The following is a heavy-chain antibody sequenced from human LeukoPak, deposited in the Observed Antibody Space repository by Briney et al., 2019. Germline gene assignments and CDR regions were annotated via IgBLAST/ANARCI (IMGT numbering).Heavy chain of an antibody. J-gene: IGHJ4*02. V-gene: IGHV4-39*01. CDR3: ARLVEYGSSSFDS. CDR2: IYYSGAT. D-gene: IGHD6-6*01. CDR1: GDSIISSNYY. Sequence: SGTLSLTCTVSGDSIISSNYYWGWLRQPPGKGLEWIGHIYYSGATYYNASLKSRVTISVDTSKNQFSLRLNLVTAADTAVYYCARLVEYGSSSFDSWGQGTLVTVSS.